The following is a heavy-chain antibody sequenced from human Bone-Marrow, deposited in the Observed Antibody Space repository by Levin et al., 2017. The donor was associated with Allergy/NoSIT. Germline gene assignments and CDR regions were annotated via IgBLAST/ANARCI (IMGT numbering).Heavy chain of an antibody. CDR2: IYSGGST. V-gene: IGHV3-53*01. CDR1: GFTVSSNY. D-gene: IGHD4-23*01. J-gene: IGHJ4*02. CDR3: ARDRGEYGGNSGLGY. Sequence: PGGSLRLSCAASGFTVSSNYMSWVRQAPGKGLEWVSVIYSGGSTYYADSVKGRFTISRDNSKNTLYLQMNSLRAEDTAVYYCARDRGEYGGNSGLGYWGQGTLVTVSS.